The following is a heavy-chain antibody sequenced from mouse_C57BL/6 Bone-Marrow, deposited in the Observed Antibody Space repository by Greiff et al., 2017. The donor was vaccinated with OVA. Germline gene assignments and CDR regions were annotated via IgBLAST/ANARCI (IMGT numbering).Heavy chain of an antibody. J-gene: IGHJ2*01. CDR1: GFNIKDDY. V-gene: IGHV14-4*01. CDR3: TTGMVRDY. CDR2: IDPENGDT. Sequence: EVKVEESGAELVRPGASVKLSCTASGFNIKDDYMHWVKQRPEQGLEWIGWIDPENGDTEYASKFQGKATITADTSSNTAYLQLSSLTSEDTAVYYCTTGMVRDYWGQGTTLTVSS. D-gene: IGHD2-3*01.